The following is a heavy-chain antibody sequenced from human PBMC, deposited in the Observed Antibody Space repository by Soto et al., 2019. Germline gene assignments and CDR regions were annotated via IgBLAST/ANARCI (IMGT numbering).Heavy chain of an antibody. V-gene: IGHV2-5*02. Sequence: QITLKESGPTLVEPTQTLTLTCTFSGFSLSTSGVGVGWIRQPPGKALEWLAFIYWDDDKRYSPSLKSRLTITKDTSNNQVVLTMTNMDPVDTATYYCAHSSAMIGMDTFDIWGQGTMVTVSS. CDR2: IYWDDDK. J-gene: IGHJ3*02. CDR1: GFSLSTSGVG. CDR3: AHSSAMIGMDTFDI. D-gene: IGHD3-22*01.